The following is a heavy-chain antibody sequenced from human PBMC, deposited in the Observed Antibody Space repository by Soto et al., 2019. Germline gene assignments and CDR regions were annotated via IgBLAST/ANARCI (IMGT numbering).Heavy chain of an antibody. Sequence: PSETLSLTCTVSGGTISSGDYYWSWIRQPPGKGLEWIGYIYYSGSTYYNPSLKSRVTISVDTSKNQFSLKLNSVTAADTAVYYCARTQSGGPPGFRGFDPWGQGTLVTVSS. CDR1: GGTISSGDYY. D-gene: IGHD2-15*01. CDR3: ARTQSGGPPGFRGFDP. V-gene: IGHV4-30-4*01. J-gene: IGHJ5*02. CDR2: IYYSGST.